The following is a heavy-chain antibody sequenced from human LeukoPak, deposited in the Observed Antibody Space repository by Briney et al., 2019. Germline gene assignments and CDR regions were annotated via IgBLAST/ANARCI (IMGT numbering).Heavy chain of an antibody. D-gene: IGHD5/OR15-5a*01. CDR2: IFPHSGDP. CDR1: GYTFTDYY. J-gene: IGHJ1*01. Sequence: ASVKVSCKASGYTFTDYYVHWVRQAPGEGLEWVGCIFPHSGDPYSAQRFHGSVAMTTDTSTKTAYMELSRLKADDTGVYFCARPPRDLVSSAPFPFWGQGTLVTVSS. CDR3: ARPPRDLVSSAPFPF. V-gene: IGHV1-2*02.